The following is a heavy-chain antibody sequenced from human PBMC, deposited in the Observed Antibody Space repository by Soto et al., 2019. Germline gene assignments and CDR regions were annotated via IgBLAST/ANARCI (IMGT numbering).Heavy chain of an antibody. J-gene: IGHJ6*02. CDR1: GAPITTTKW. V-gene: IGHV4-4*02. CDR2: LSRGDER. Sequence: QVQLQESGPGLVKPSETLSLTCTVSGAPITTTKWWAWVRLPPGKGLEWIGELSRGDERSSNPSLEGRFTMPLDKCNNHFSLKLTSVTAADTAIYYCATQTISYTWGVWGRGTSVSVSS. D-gene: IGHD3-16*01. CDR3: ATQTISYTWGV.